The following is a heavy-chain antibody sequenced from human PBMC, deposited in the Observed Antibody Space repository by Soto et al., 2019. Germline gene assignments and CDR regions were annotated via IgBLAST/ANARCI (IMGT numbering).Heavy chain of an antibody. D-gene: IGHD3-22*01. CDR2: VVVGSGST. V-gene: IGHV1-58*01. Sequence: WVRQARRQRLEWIGWVVVGSGSTNYAPKFQERVTITRDMATRTSYMELSNLRSEDTALYYCAADSGDDSTGYGADYWGQGTLITVSP. J-gene: IGHJ4*02. CDR3: AADSGDDSTGYGADY.